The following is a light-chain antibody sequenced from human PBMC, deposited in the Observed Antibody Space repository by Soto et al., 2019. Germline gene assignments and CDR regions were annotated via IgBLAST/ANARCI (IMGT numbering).Light chain of an antibody. J-gene: IGLJ1*01. CDR3: AAWDDGLNAYV. V-gene: IGLV1-44*01. CDR2: SNN. Sequence: QSVLPQPPSASGTPGQRVTISCSGSNLNIGSNTVNWYQQVPGTAPKHLIYSNNQRPSGVPDRFSGSKSGTSASLAISGLQSEDEADYYCAAWDDGLNAYVFGTGTKVTVL. CDR1: NLNIGSNT.